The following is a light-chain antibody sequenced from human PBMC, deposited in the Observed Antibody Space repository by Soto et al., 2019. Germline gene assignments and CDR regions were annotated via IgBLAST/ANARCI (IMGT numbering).Light chain of an antibody. CDR1: QSVSSY. CDR3: QQRSNWPPT. CDR2: DAS. Sequence: EIVLTQSPATLSLSPGERATLSCRASQSVSSYLAWYQQKSGQAPRLLLFDASDRATGIPARFSGSGSGTDFTLTISSLEPEDFAVYYGQQRSNWPPTFGGGTKVEIK. V-gene: IGKV3-11*01. J-gene: IGKJ4*01.